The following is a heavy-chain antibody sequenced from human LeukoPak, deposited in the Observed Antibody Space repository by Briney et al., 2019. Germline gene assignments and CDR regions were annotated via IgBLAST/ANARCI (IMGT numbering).Heavy chain of an antibody. V-gene: IGHV4-34*01. J-gene: IGHJ4*02. D-gene: IGHD3-10*01. Sequence: SETLSLTCAVYGGSFSGYYWSWIRQPPGKGLEWIGEINHSGSTNYNPSLKSRVTISVDTSKNQFSLKLSSVTAADTAVYYCARLRRGVRVDYWGQGTLVTVSS. CDR2: INHSGST. CDR1: GGSFSGYY. CDR3: ARLRRGVRVDY.